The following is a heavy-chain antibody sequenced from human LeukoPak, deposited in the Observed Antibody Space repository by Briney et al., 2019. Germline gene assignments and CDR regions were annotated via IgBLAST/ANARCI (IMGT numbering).Heavy chain of an antibody. CDR2: IYYSGST. V-gene: IGHV4-61*01. CDR1: GGSVSSGNY. J-gene: IGHJ4*02. Sequence: SETLSLTCTVSGGSVSSGNYWSWIRQPPGKGLEWIGYIYYSGSTNYNPSLKSRVTISVDTSKNQFSLKLSSVTAADTAMYYCARERWLGHSLDYWGQGTLVTVS. D-gene: IGHD6-19*01. CDR3: ARERWLGHSLDY.